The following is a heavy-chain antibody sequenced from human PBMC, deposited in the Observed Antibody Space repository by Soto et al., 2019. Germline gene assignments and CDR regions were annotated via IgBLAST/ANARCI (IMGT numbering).Heavy chain of an antibody. CDR3: ARHGHCSSTSCYASFDY. D-gene: IGHD2-2*01. Sequence: LSLTCAVSGGSISSGGYSWSWIRQPLGKGLEWIGYIYYSGSTNYNPSLKSRVTISVDTSKNQFSLKLSSVTAADTAVYYCARHGHCSSTSCYASFDYWGQGTLVTVSS. CDR2: IYYSGST. CDR1: GGSISSGGYS. J-gene: IGHJ4*02. V-gene: IGHV4-30-4*07.